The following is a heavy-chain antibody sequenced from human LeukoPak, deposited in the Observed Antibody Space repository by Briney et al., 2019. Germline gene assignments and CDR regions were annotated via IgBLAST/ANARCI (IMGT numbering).Heavy chain of an antibody. CDR3: ASSSGGSSSSDFDY. J-gene: IGHJ4*02. CDR2: IYYSGST. Sequence: SETLSLTCTVSGGSISSGGYYWSWIRQHPGKGLEWTGYIYYSGSTYYNPSLKSRVTISVDTSKNQFSLKLSSVTAADTAVYYCASSSGGSSSSDFDYWGQGTLVTVSS. V-gene: IGHV4-31*03. D-gene: IGHD6-6*01. CDR1: GGSISSGGYY.